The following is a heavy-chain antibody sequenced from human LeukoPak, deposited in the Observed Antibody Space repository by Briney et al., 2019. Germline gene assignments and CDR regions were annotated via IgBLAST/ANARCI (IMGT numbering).Heavy chain of an antibody. CDR2: IKQDGSEK. V-gene: IGHV3-7*03. CDR3: ARAGVGATGGYFDY. D-gene: IGHD1-26*01. CDR1: GFTFSNYW. Sequence: GGSLRLSCAASGFTFSNYWMNWVRQAPGKGLEWVANIKQDGSEKYYVDSVKGRFTISRDNAKNSLYLQMNSLRAEDTALYYCARAGVGATGGYFDYWGQGTLVTVSS. J-gene: IGHJ4*02.